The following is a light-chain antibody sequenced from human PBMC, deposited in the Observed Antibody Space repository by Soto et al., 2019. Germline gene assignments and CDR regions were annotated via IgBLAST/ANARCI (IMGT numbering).Light chain of an antibody. CDR3: QAWASSTGV. J-gene: IGLJ1*01. CDR1: KLGDKY. CDR2: QNN. V-gene: IGLV3-1*01. Sequence: SYELTQPPSVSVSPGQTASITCSGDKLGDKYACWYQQKPGQSPVLVIYQNNKRPSGIPERFSGSNSGNTATLTISGTEAMDEADYSCQAWASSTGVFGTGTKVTVL.